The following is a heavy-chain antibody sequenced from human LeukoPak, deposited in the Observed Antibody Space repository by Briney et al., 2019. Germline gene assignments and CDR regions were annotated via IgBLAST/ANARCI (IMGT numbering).Heavy chain of an antibody. CDR3: ARDRNPYYYDSSGYYSVWFFDL. J-gene: IGHJ2*01. CDR1: GGTFSSYA. CDR2: IIPIFGTA. Sequence: GASVKVSCKASGGTFSSYAISWVRQAPGQGLEWMGGIIPIFGTANYAQKFQGRVTITADESTSTAYMELSSVRSEDTAVYYCARDRNPYYYDSSGYYSVWFFDLWGRGTLVTVSS. D-gene: IGHD3-22*01. V-gene: IGHV1-69*13.